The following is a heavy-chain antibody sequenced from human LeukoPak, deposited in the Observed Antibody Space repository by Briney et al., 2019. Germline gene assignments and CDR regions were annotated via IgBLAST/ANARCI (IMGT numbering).Heavy chain of an antibody. CDR3: ARDQDVVVAAPYYYYYMDV. J-gene: IGHJ6*03. CDR2: MNPNSGNT. V-gene: IGHV1-8*01. CDR1: GYTFTSYD. D-gene: IGHD2-15*01. Sequence: GASVKVSCKASGYTFTSYDINWVRQATGQGLEWMGWMNPNSGNTGYAQKFQGRVTMTRNTSISTAYMELSSLRSEDTAVYYCARDQDVVVAAPYYYYYMDVWGKGTTVTVSS.